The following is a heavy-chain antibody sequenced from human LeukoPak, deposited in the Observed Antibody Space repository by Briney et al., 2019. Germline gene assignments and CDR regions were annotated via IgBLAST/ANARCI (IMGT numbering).Heavy chain of an antibody. D-gene: IGHD1-14*01. CDR3: ARTGGVYYYYYYMDV. J-gene: IGHJ6*03. Sequence: SETLSLTCTVSGGSISSSSYYWGWIRQPPGKGLEWIGSIYYSGSTYYNPSLKSRVTISVDTSKNQFSLKLSSVTAADTAVYYCARTGGVYYYYYYMDVWGKGTTVTVSS. CDR2: IYYSGST. V-gene: IGHV4-39*07. CDR1: GGSISSSSYY.